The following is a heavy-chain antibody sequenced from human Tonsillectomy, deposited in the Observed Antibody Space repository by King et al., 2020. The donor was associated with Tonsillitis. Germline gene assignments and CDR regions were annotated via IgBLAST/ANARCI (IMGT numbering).Heavy chain of an antibody. CDR1: GYTFTSYG. V-gene: IGHV1-18*01. Sequence: QLVQSGAEVKKPGASVKVSCKASGYTFTSYGISWVRQAPGQGLEWMGWISAYNGNTNYAQKLQGRVTMTTDTSTSTAYMELRSLRSDDTAVYSCARDKTQQLVLGNWFDPWGQGTLVTVSS. J-gene: IGHJ5*02. CDR3: ARDKTQQLVLGNWFDP. CDR2: ISAYNGNT. D-gene: IGHD6-13*01.